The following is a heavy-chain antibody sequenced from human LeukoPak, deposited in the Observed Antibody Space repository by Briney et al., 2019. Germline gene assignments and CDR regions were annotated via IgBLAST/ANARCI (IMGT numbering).Heavy chain of an antibody. D-gene: IGHD6-13*01. CDR3: AGYRTGHFDY. J-gene: IGHJ4*02. CDR2: IKQDGSAK. CDR1: GFTFSSYW. Sequence: PGGSLRLSCEASGFTFSSYWMSWVRQAPGKGLEWVANIKQDGSAKYYVDSVKGRFTISRDNAKNSLYLQMNSLRAEDTAVYYCAGYRTGHFDYWGQGTLVTVSS. V-gene: IGHV3-7*01.